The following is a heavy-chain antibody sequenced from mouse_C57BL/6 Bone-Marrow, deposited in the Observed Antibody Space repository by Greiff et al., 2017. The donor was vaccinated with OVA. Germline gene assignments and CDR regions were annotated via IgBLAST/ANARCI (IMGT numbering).Heavy chain of an antibody. CDR2: IDPEPGGT. V-gene: IGHV1-15*01. J-gene: IGHJ4*01. Sequence: VKLMESGAELVRPGASVTLSCKASGYTFTDYEMHWVKQTPVHGLEWIGAIDPEPGGTAYNQKFKGKAILTADKSSSTAYMDFRSLTSGDSAVYYCTRGYSNYYAMDYWGQGTSVTVSS. CDR3: TRGYSNYYAMDY. D-gene: IGHD2-5*01. CDR1: GYTFTDYE.